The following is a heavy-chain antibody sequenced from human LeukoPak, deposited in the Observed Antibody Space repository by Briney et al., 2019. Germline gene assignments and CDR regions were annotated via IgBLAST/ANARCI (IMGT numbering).Heavy chain of an antibody. D-gene: IGHD6-19*01. CDR3: AKELSSGLPEN. Sequence: GRSLRLSCVASGFTLKIYGMHCVGEAPGKRLEWAAAISHEGTTQSYADSVKGGFTIYRDNSKNTVFLQTNSLRAEDTAVYFCAKELSSGLPENWGQGTLVTVAS. V-gene: IGHV3-30*18. J-gene: IGHJ4*02. CDR2: ISHEGTTQ. CDR1: GFTLKIYG.